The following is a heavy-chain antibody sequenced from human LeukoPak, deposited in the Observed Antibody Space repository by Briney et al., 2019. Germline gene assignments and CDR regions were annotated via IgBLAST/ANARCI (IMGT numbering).Heavy chain of an antibody. CDR3: ARGAKWAYYFDY. CDR2: MSYDGRQN. V-gene: IGHV3-30*04. D-gene: IGHD1-26*01. Sequence: GRSLRLSCAASGFTFSTYAMNWVRQAPGKGLEWVAVMSYDGRQNYYADSVKGRFTISRDNAKDTLYLHMNSLTAEDTAVYYCARGAKWAYYFDYWGQGTLVTVSS. J-gene: IGHJ4*02. CDR1: GFTFSTYA.